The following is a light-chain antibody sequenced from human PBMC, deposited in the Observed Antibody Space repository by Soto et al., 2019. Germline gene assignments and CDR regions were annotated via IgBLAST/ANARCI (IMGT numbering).Light chain of an antibody. J-gene: IGKJ2*01. V-gene: IGKV3-11*01. CDR1: QTLSNR. CDR2: VTS. CDR3: QQLNSYPPYT. Sequence: EIVLTQSPATLSSFPGERVTLSCRASQTLSNRLAWYQHKPGQAPRLLIYVTSNRATGIPARFSGSGSGTDYTLTISSLEPEDSAVYYCQQLNSYPPYTFGQGTKLEIK.